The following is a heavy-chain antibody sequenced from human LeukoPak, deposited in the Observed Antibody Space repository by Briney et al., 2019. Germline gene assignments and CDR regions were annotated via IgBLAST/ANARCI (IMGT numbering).Heavy chain of an antibody. CDR3: AREDDYSNYVLGY. D-gene: IGHD4-11*01. V-gene: IGHV1-69*05. J-gene: IGHJ4*02. Sequence: SVKVSCKASGGTFSSYAISWVRQAPGQGLEWMGRIIPIFGTANYAQKFQGRVTITTDESTSTAYMEVSSLRSEDTAVYYCAREDDYSNYVLGYWGQGTLVTVSS. CDR2: IIPIFGTA. CDR1: GGTFSSYA.